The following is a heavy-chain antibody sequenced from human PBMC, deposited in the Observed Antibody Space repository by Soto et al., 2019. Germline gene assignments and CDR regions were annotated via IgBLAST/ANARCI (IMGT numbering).Heavy chain of an antibody. D-gene: IGHD4-17*01. V-gene: IGHV4-61*01. CDR3: ARGLDYVGFDY. J-gene: IGHJ4*02. CDR2: IYYRGST. Sequence: QVQLQESGPGLVKPSETLSLTCTVSGGSVSSGSYYWSWIRQPPGKGLEWIGYIYYRGSTNYNPSSKSRVTISVDTSKNQFSLKLSSVTAADTAVYYCARGLDYVGFDYWGQGTLVAVSS. CDR1: GGSVSSGSYY.